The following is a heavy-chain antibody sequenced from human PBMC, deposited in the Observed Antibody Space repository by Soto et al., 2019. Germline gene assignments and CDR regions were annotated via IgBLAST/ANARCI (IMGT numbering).Heavy chain of an antibody. CDR3: ARGGVATIFGDS. CDR1: GFTFSTYA. CDR2: ISLSGRNN. V-gene: IGHV3-30*04. J-gene: IGHJ4*02. Sequence: GGSLRLSCAASGFTFSTYAMHWVRQAPGKGLEWVAVISLSGRNNYYADSVKGRFTISRDNSKNTLYLQMNSLRAEDTAVYYCARGGVATIFGDSWGQGTLVTVSS. D-gene: IGHD5-12*01.